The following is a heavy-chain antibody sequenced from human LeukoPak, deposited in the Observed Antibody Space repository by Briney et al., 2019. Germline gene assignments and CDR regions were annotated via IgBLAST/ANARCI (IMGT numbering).Heavy chain of an antibody. D-gene: IGHD6-19*01. CDR2: IKQDGSEK. CDR3: ARMSGIAVAAIWISYFDY. Sequence: GESLRLSCAASGFTFDAYYMTWVRQAPGKGLEWVANIKQDGSEKYYVDSVKGRFTISRDNANNSLYLQMNSLRAEDTAVYYCARMSGIAVAAIWISYFDYWGQGALVTVSS. V-gene: IGHV3-7*03. CDR1: GFTFDAYY. J-gene: IGHJ4*02.